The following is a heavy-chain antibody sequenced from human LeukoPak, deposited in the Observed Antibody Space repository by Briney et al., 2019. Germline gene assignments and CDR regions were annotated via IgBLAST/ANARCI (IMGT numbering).Heavy chain of an antibody. CDR2: IYHSGST. Sequence: SQTLSLTCAVSGGSLSSGGYSWSWIRQPPGKGLEWIGYIYHSGSTYYNPSLKSRVTISVDRSKNQFSLKLSSVTAADTAVYYCARVVITMVRGVITNWFDPWGQGTLVTVSS. CDR3: ARVVITMVRGVITNWFDP. V-gene: IGHV4-30-2*01. D-gene: IGHD3-10*01. J-gene: IGHJ5*02. CDR1: GGSLSSGGYS.